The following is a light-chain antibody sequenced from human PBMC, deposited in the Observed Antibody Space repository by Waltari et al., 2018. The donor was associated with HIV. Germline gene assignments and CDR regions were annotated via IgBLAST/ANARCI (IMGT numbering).Light chain of an antibody. V-gene: IGKV3-20*01. J-gene: IGKJ4*01. Sequence: EIVLTQSPGALSLSPGERATLSCRASQSVTRHYLAWYQHKPGQAPRLLIYDASIRATGIPDRVSGGGSGTDVTLTISRLEPEDFAAYYCQKYNSSPLTFGGGTKVEIK. CDR2: DAS. CDR1: QSVTRHY. CDR3: QKYNSSPLT.